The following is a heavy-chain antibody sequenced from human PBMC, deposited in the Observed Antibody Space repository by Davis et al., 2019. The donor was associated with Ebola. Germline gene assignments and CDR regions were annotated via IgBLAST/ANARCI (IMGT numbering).Heavy chain of an antibody. CDR1: GGSISGYQ. D-gene: IGHD7-27*01. CDR3: ARDHWGSLDY. Sequence: MPGGSLSLSCTVSGGSISGYQWAWIRQPPGKGLEYMGHVFNSGTVVYNSALKSRVTISLDRSSNQFSLKMNSVTTADTAVYFCARDHWGSLDYWGQGTLVTVSS. J-gene: IGHJ4*02. CDR2: VFNSGTV. V-gene: IGHV4-59*01.